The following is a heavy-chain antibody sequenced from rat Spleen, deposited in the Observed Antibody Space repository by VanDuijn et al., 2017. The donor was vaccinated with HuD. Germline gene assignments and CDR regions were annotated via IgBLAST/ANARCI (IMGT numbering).Heavy chain of an antibody. Sequence: EVQLVVSGGGVVQSGRSMKLSCAASGFTFSDYNMAWVRQAPKKGLEWVATIIFDGSSTYYRDSVKGRFTISRDIAKSTLYLQMNDLRSEDTATYYCTRGTYFRHWGQGVMVTVSS. CDR1: GFTFSDYN. CDR3: TRGTYFRH. J-gene: IGHJ2*01. V-gene: IGHV5-7*01. CDR2: IIFDGSST. D-gene: IGHD4-6*01.